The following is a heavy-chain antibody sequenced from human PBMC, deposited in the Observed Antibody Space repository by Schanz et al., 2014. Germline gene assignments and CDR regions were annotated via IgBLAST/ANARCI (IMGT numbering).Heavy chain of an antibody. CDR3: AREQIMAAAGLVDY. V-gene: IGHV3-23*04. CDR2: LSGSGGST. J-gene: IGHJ4*01. D-gene: IGHD6-13*01. CDR1: GFTLSSYW. Sequence: EVKLVESGGGAVRPGGSLRLSCAASGFTLSSYWMHWVRQVPGKGLEWVSALSGSGGSTYYADSVKGRFTISRDNAKNSLYLQMNSLRAEDTAVYYCAREQIMAAAGLVDYWGHGTLVTVSS.